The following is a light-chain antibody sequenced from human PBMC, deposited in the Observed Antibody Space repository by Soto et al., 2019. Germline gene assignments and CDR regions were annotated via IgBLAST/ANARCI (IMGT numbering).Light chain of an antibody. CDR2: VNGDGSP. V-gene: IGLV4-69*01. J-gene: IGLJ3*02. CDR1: SEHSRYA. CDR3: QTWGTGVV. Sequence: QPVLTQSPSASASLGASVKITCTLSSEHSRYAVMWHQQQPEKGPRYLMKVNGDGSPNKGDEFLERFSGSSAGAERYLTISNLQPEDEADYYCQTWGTGVVFGGGTKLTVL.